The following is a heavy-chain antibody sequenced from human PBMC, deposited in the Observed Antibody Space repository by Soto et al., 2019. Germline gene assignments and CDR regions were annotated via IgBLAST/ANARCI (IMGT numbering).Heavy chain of an antibody. CDR2: IIPIFGTA. CDR1: GGTFSSYA. V-gene: IGHV1-69*01. Sequence: QVQLVQSGAEVMKPGSSVKVSCKASGGTFSSYAISWVRQAPGQGLEWMGGIIPIFGTANYAQKFQGRVTITAYESTSTAYMELSSLRSEDTAVYYCARRSGVVPAAVMVYYYGMDVWGQGTTVTVSS. CDR3: ARRSGVVPAAVMVYYYGMDV. J-gene: IGHJ6*02. D-gene: IGHD2-2*01.